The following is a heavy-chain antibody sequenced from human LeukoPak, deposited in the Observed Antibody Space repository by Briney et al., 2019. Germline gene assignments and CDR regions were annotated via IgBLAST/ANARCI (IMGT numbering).Heavy chain of an antibody. D-gene: IGHD2-2*01. J-gene: IGHJ4*02. CDR1: GGTFSSYA. V-gene: IGHV1-69*04. CDR3: ARSGSDPSLGYCSSTSCNKGVDS. Sequence: SVTVSCQASGGTFSSYALSWVRQAPGQGLAWMGRIIPILGIANYAQKFQGRVTITADKSTSTAYMELSSLRSEDTAVYYCARSGSDPSLGYCSSTSCNKGVDSWGQGTLVTVSS. CDR2: IIPILGIA.